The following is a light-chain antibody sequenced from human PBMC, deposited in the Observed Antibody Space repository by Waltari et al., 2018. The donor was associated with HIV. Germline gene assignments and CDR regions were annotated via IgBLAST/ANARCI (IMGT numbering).Light chain of an antibody. CDR2: EVN. V-gene: IGLV2-14*01. CDR1: NSALGTYNT. J-gene: IGLJ1*01. CDR3: SSYRMTVTSYV. Sequence: QSALTQPASLSGSLAQSITISCTGSNSALGTYNTVPWYQQHPGKAPKLMIYEVNNRPSGVSNRFSGSKSGNTASLTISGLQADDEAHYYCSSYRMTVTSYVFGTGTRVNVL.